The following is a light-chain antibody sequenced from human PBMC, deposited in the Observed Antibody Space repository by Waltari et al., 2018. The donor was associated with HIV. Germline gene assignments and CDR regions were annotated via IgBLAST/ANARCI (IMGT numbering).Light chain of an antibody. CDR3: QQYVRKRT. J-gene: IGKJ2*01. V-gene: IGKV4-1*01. Sequence: DIVMTQSPDSLAVSLGETATIHGKSSQSVLYSSNNKNYLAWYQQKPGRPPKLLIYWASTRESGVPDRFSGSGSETHFTLTISSLQPEDVAVYYCQQYVRKRTFGQGTRLEI. CDR2: WAS. CDR1: QSVLYSSNNKNY.